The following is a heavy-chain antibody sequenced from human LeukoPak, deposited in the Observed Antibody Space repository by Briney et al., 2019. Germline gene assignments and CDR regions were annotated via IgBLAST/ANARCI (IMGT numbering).Heavy chain of an antibody. D-gene: IGHD3-22*01. CDR2: ISGNGGST. J-gene: IGHJ4*02. CDR1: GFTFSNFV. Sequence: PGGSLRLSCAASGFTFSNFVINWVRQAPGKGLEWVSAISGNGGSTYYADSVKGRFTISRDNSKNTLYLQMNSLRAEDTAVYYCAKSYYDSSGYYHGDYWGQGTLVTVSS. CDR3: AKSYYDSSGYYHGDY. V-gene: IGHV3-23*01.